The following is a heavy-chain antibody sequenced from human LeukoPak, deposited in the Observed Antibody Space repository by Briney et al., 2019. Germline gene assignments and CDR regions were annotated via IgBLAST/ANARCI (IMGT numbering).Heavy chain of an antibody. CDR1: GYTFTSYG. CDR2: ISAYNGNT. J-gene: IGHJ4*02. CDR3: ARDGVGYYDSSGLIDY. D-gene: IGHD3-22*01. Sequence: ASVKVSCTASGYTFTSYGISWVRQAPGQGLEWMGWISAYNGNTNYAQKLQGRVTMTTDTSTSTAYMELRSLRSDDTAVYYCARDGVGYYDSSGLIDYWGQGTLVTVSS. V-gene: IGHV1-18*01.